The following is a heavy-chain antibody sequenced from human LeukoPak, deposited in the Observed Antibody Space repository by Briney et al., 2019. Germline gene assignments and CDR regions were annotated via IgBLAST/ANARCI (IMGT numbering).Heavy chain of an antibody. Sequence: SETLSLTCAVYGGSVSGYYWSWIRQPPGKGLEWIGEINHSGSTNYNPSLKSRVTISGDTSKNQFSLKLSAVTAADTAVYYCARADSYGYAWGQGTLVTVSS. J-gene: IGHJ5*02. CDR3: ARADSYGYA. D-gene: IGHD5-18*01. V-gene: IGHV4-34*01. CDR1: GGSVSGYY. CDR2: INHSGST.